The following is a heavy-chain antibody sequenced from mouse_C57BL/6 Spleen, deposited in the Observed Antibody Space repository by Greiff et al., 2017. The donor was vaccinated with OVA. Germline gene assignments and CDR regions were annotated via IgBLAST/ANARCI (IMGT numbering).Heavy chain of an antibody. CDR3: SMVTTGGFDAY. Sequence: QVQLKQPGAELVKPGASVKLSCKASGYTFTSYWMHWVKQRPGQGLEWIGMIHPNSGSTNYNEKFKSKATLTVDKSSSTAYMQLSSLTSEDSAVYYCSMVTTGGFDAYWGQGTLVTVSA. D-gene: IGHD2-2*01. J-gene: IGHJ3*01. CDR1: GYTFTSYW. V-gene: IGHV1-64*01. CDR2: IHPNSGST.